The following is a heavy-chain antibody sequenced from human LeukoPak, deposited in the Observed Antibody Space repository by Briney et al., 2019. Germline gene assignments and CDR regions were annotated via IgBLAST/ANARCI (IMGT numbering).Heavy chain of an antibody. CDR3: ARTPYSPRAFDI. J-gene: IGHJ3*02. CDR1: EFTFSTYP. V-gene: IGHV3-23*01. Sequence: GGSLRLSCAASEFTFSTYPMSWVRQAPGAGLEWVSAISPAGDSTTDADSVKGRFTISRDNAKNSLYLQMNSLRAEDTAVYYCARTPYSPRAFDIWGQGTMVTVSS. D-gene: IGHD2-15*01. CDR2: ISPAGDST.